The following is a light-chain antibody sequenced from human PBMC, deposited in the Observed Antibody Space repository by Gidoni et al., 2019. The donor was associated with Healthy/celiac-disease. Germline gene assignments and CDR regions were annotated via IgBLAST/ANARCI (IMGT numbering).Light chain of an antibody. CDR2: RNN. CDR3: AAWDDSLSDPV. V-gene: IGLV1-47*01. J-gene: IGLJ2*01. Sequence: QSVLTQPPSASETPGQRVTIPCSGSSSNIGSNYVYWYQQLPGTAPKLLIYRNNQRPSGVPDRFSGSKSGTSASLAISGLRSEDEADYYCAAWDDSLSDPVFGGGTKLTVL. CDR1: SSNIGSNY.